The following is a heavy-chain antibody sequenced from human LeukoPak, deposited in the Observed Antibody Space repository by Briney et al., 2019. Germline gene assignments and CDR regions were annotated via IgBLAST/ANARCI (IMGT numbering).Heavy chain of an antibody. J-gene: IGHJ6*03. CDR2: INRDGSST. V-gene: IGHV3-74*01. CDR3: AREGVVVVAGVYYYYYMDV. Sequence: GGSLRLSCAASGFTFSNYWMHWVRQVPGKGLVWVSRINRDGSSTSYADSVKGRFTISRDNSKNTLYLQMNSLRAEDTAVYYCAREGVVVVAGVYYYYYMDVWGKGTTVTVSS. CDR1: GFTFSNYW. D-gene: IGHD2-15*01.